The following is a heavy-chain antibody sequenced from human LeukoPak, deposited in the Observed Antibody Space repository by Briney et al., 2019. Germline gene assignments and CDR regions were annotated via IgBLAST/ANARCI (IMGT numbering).Heavy chain of an antibody. CDR1: GFTFSSYG. V-gene: IGHV3-30*18. D-gene: IGHD5-18*01. CDR2: ISYDGSNK. CDR3: AKDLDSSGFDY. Sequence: GGSLRLSCAASGFTFSSYGMHWVRQAPGKGLEWVAVISYDGSNKYYADSVKGRFTISRDNSKNTLYLQMNSLRAEDTAVYYCAKDLDSSGFDYWGQGTPVTVSS. J-gene: IGHJ4*02.